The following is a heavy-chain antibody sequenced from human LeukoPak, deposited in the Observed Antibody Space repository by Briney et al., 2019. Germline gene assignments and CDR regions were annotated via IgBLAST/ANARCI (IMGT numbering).Heavy chain of an antibody. CDR2: ISSSGNT. D-gene: IGHD5-24*01. J-gene: IGHJ4*02. CDR3: ARHLSQGDGNKRGFDN. Sequence: KPSETLSLTCTVSGGSNSSPPYDWGWIRQPPGKGLEYIGSISSSGNTYYNASLQSRVTISVDASKNQFSLKLGSVTAADTAVYFCARHLSQGDGNKRGFDNWGQGTLVTVSS. V-gene: IGHV4-39*01. CDR1: GGSNSSPPYD.